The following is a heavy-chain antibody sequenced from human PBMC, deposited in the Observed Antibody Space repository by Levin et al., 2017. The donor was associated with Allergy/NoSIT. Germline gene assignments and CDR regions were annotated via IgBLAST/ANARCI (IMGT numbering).Heavy chain of an antibody. Sequence: LSLTCAASGFTFSSHWMSWVRQAPGKGLEWVANIKHDGIDTYYVDSVKGRFAISRDNAKNSLYLQMNSLRVEDTAVYYCARAMVGYCSGGSCPHDAFDIWGQGTMVTVSS. CDR3: ARAMVGYCSGGSCPHDAFDI. CDR2: IKHDGIDT. J-gene: IGHJ3*02. V-gene: IGHV3-7*04. CDR1: GFTFSSHW. D-gene: IGHD2-15*01.